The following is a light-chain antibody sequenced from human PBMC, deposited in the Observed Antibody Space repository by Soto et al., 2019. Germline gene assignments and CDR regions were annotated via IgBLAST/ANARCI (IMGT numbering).Light chain of an antibody. CDR2: DAS. V-gene: IGKV1-16*02. Sequence: IQMTQSPSSLSASVGDRVTLTCQASHDIRDHLNWYQQKPGKPPKLLIYDASNLQSGVPSKFSGSGSGTDFTLTISSLQPEDFATYYCQQYNSYPITFGQGTRLEIK. CDR1: HDIRDH. J-gene: IGKJ5*01. CDR3: QQYNSYPIT.